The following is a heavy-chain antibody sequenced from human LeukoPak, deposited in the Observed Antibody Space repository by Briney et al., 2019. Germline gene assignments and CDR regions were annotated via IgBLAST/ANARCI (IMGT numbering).Heavy chain of an antibody. D-gene: IGHD5-18*01. Sequence: SETLSLTCTVSGGPIRSSYYYWGWIRQPPGKGLEWIGSIYDSGSTYHNPSLKSRVTISVDTSKNQFSLKLSSVTAADTAVYYCARASYGRHLFDYWGQGTLVTVSS. CDR3: ARASYGRHLFDY. J-gene: IGHJ4*02. CDR2: IYDSGST. V-gene: IGHV4-39*07. CDR1: GGPIRSSYYY.